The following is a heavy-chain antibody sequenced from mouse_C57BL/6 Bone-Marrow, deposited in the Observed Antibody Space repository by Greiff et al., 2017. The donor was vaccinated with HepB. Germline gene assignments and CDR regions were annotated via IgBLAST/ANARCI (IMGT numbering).Heavy chain of an antibody. D-gene: IGHD2-3*01. Sequence: QVQLQQSGAELARPGASVKLSCKASGYTFTSYGISWVKQRTGQGLEWIGEIYPRSGNTYYNEKFKGKATLTADKSSSTAYMELRSLTSEDSAVYFCARRWLLLYWYFDVWGTGTTVTVSS. CDR3: ARRWLLLYWYFDV. V-gene: IGHV1-81*01. CDR2: IYPRSGNT. CDR1: GYTFTSYG. J-gene: IGHJ1*03.